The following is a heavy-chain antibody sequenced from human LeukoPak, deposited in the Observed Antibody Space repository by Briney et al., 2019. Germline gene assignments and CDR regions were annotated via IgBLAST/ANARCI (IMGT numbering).Heavy chain of an antibody. CDR2: ISSSSSYI. D-gene: IGHD6-6*01. CDR3: ARSSYSSSSSV. V-gene: IGHV3-21*04. Sequence: GGSLRLSCAASGFTFSSNYMNWVRQAPGKGLEWVSSISSSSSYIYYADSVKGRFTISRDNAKNSLYLQMNSLRAEDTAVYYCARSSYSSSSSVWGQGTMVTVSS. J-gene: IGHJ3*01. CDR1: GFTFSSNY.